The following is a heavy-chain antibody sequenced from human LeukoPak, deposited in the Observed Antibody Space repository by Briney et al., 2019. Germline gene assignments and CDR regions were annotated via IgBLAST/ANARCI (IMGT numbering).Heavy chain of an antibody. Sequence: SETLSLTCAVYGGSFSGYYWSWIRQPPGKGLEWIGEIIHSGSTNYNPSLKSRVTISVDTSKNQFSLKLSSVTAADTAVYYCARGGREGYRKFDYWGQGTLVTVSS. V-gene: IGHV4-34*01. D-gene: IGHD5-24*01. CDR2: IIHSGST. CDR1: GGSFSGYY. CDR3: ARGGREGYRKFDY. J-gene: IGHJ4*02.